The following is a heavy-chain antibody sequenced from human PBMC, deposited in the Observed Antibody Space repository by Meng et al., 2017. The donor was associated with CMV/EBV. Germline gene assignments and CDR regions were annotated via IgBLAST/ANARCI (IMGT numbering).Heavy chain of an antibody. CDR3: ARDDLKYSGSYSTDY. J-gene: IGHJ4*02. CDR2: ISAYNGNT. Sequence: ASVKVSCKASGYTFTSYGIGWVRQAPGQGLEWMGWISAYNGNTNYAQKLQGRVTMTTDTSTSTAYMELRSLRSDDTAVYYCARDDLKYSGSYSTDYWGQGTLVTVSS. D-gene: IGHD1-26*01. V-gene: IGHV1-18*01. CDR1: GYTFTSYG.